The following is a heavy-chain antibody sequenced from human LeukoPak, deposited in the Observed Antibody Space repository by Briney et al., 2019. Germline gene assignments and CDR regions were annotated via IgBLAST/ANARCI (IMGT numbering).Heavy chain of an antibody. CDR2: IYTSGST. D-gene: IGHD3-16*01. CDR1: GGSISSGSYN. Sequence: SETLSLTCTVSGGSISSGSYNWSWIRQPAGKGLEWIGHIYTSGSTNYNPSLKSRVTISVDTSKNQFSLKLSSVTAADTAVYYCARETSQKGAHYMDVWGKGTTVTISS. CDR3: ARETSQKGAHYMDV. V-gene: IGHV4-61*09. J-gene: IGHJ6*03.